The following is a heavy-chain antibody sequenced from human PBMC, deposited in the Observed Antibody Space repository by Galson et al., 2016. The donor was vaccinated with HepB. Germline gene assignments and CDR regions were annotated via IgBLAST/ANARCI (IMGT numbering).Heavy chain of an antibody. J-gene: IGHJ4*02. Sequence: SVKVSCKASGYTFISYYIHWVRQAPGQGLEWMGIINPSGGSTSYAQKFQGRVTMTRDTSTSTVYMELSSLRSEDTAVYYCATEEVYPGPFEYWGQGTLVTVSS. V-gene: IGHV1-46*01. CDR2: INPSGGST. D-gene: IGHD5/OR15-5a*01. CDR3: ATEEVYPGPFEY. CDR1: GYTFISYY.